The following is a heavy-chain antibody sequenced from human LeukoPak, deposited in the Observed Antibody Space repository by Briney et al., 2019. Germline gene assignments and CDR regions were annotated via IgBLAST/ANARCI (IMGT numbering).Heavy chain of an antibody. CDR2: ISYDGSNK. Sequence: GGALRLSCAASGFTFSSYGMHWVRQAPGKGLEWVAVISYDGSNKYYADSVKGRFTISRDNSKNTLYLQMNSLRAEDTAVYYCAKAYDYWGQGTLVTVSS. CDR1: GFTFSSYG. CDR3: AKAYDY. J-gene: IGHJ4*02. V-gene: IGHV3-30*18.